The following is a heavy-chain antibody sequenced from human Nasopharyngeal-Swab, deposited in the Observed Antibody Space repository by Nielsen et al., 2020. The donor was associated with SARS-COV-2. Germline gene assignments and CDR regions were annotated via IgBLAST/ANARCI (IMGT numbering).Heavy chain of an antibody. CDR3: AREGRWELPVPFDY. CDR1: GFTVSSNY. Sequence: GESLKISCAASGFTVSSNYMSWVRQAPGKGLEWVSVIYSCGSTYYADSVKGRFTISRDNSKNTLYLQMNSLRAEDTAVYYCAREGRWELPVPFDYWGQGTLVTVSS. J-gene: IGHJ4*02. D-gene: IGHD1-26*01. CDR2: IYSCGST. V-gene: IGHV3-66*03.